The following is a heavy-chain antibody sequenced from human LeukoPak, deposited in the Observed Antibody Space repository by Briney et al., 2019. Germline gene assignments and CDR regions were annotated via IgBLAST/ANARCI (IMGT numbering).Heavy chain of an antibody. D-gene: IGHD3-9*01. CDR2: ISGSGSST. J-gene: IGHJ4*02. CDR3: AKPQSARYFDWLSH. CDR1: GFTFSSYG. Sequence: GGSLRLSCEATGFTFSSYGLTWVRQAPGKGLEGVSAISGSGSSTYYADSVKGRFTISRDNSKNTLYLQMNNLRAEDTAVYYCAKPQSARYFDWLSHWGQGTLVTVSS. V-gene: IGHV3-23*01.